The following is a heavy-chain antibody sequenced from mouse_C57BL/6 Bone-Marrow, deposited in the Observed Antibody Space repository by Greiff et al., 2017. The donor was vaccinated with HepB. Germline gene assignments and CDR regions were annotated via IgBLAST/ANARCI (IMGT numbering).Heavy chain of an antibody. Sequence: QVQLQQPGAELVRPGTSVKLSCKASGYTFTSYWMHWVKQRPGQGLEWIGVIDPSDSYTNYNQKFKGKATLTVDTSSSTAYMQLSSLASEDSAVYYCARSCRYWGQGTLVTVAA. CDR2: IDPSDSYT. V-gene: IGHV1-59*01. CDR3: ARSCRY. CDR1: GYTFTSYW. J-gene: IGHJ3*01.